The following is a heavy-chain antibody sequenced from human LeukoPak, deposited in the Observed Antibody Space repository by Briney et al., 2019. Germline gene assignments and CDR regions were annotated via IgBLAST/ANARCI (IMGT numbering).Heavy chain of an antibody. J-gene: IGHJ4*02. D-gene: IGHD2-2*02. CDR1: GYTFTGYY. CDR3: AKDYYCSGSSCYNRLFDY. Sequence: ASVKVSCKASGYTFTGYYIHWVRQAPGEGLEWMGWVNPTTGGTNYVQKFQGRVTMTRDTSMSTAYMELSRLRSDDTAVYYCAKDYYCSGSSCYNRLFDYWGQGTLVTVS. CDR2: VNPTTGGT. V-gene: IGHV1-2*02.